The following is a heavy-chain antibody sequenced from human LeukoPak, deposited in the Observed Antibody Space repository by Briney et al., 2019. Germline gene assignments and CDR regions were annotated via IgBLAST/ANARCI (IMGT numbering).Heavy chain of an antibody. CDR1: GFTFSDYY. Sequence: GGSLRLSCAASGFTFSDYYMSWIRQAPGKGLEWVSRISSGGGYTGYADSLEGRFTISRDNAKNSLHLQMNSLRAEDTAVYYCARDRRDGGYNPGDPRGFANWGQGTLVTVSS. D-gene: IGHD5-24*01. V-gene: IGHV3-11*06. J-gene: IGHJ4*02. CDR2: ISSGGGYT. CDR3: ARDRRDGGYNPGDPRGFAN.